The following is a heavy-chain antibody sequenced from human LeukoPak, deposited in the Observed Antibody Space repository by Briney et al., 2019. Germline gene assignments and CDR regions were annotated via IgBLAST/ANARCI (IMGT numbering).Heavy chain of an antibody. J-gene: IGHJ4*02. CDR3: ARDAPNYMTTVTKDDY. D-gene: IGHD4-17*01. CDR2: ISGSGGST. V-gene: IGHV3-23*01. CDR1: GFTFSSYA. Sequence: PGGSLRLSCAASGFTFSSYAMSWVRQAPGKGLEWVSAISGSGGSTYYADSVKGRFTISRDNSKNSLYLQMNSLRAEDTAVYYCARDAPNYMTTVTKDDYWGQGTLVTVSS.